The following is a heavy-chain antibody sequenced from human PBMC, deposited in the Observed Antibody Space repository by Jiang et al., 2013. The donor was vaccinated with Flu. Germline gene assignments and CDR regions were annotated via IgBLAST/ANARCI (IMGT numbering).Heavy chain of an antibody. Sequence: SLKISCKGFGYSFTNHWIGWVRQMPGKGLEYMGIIFPDGSDTRYSPSFQGHVTFSVDKSTSTAYLQWSSLEASDIGMYYCARSTMTVHDAFDLWGQGTKVIVSS. D-gene: IGHD4-17*01. J-gene: IGHJ3*01. CDR2: IFPDGSDT. V-gene: IGHV5-51*01. CDR3: ARSTMTVHDAFDL. CDR1: GYSFTNHW.